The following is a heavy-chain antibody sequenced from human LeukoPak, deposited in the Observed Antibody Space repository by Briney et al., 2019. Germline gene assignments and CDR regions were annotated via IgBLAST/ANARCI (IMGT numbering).Heavy chain of an antibody. CDR3: VRGSMTADY. J-gene: IGHJ4*02. V-gene: IGHV4-59*02. CDR1: GGSVDGYY. Sequence: PSETLSLTCTVSGGSVDGYYWSWIRQSPGRGLEWIGNISYIGSTSYNPSLMSRVTFSVDTSKNQFSLTLTSVTAADTGVFYYVRGSMTADYWGQGILVTVSS. CDR2: ISYIGST.